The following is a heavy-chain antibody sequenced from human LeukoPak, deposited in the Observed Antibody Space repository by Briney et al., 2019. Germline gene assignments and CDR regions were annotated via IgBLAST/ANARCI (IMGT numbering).Heavy chain of an antibody. V-gene: IGHV4-59*01. D-gene: IGHD5-18*01. J-gene: IGHJ4*02. Sequence: SSETLSLTCTVSGGSISSYYWSWIRQPPGKGLEWIGYIYYSGTTNYNPSLQSRVTMSVDMSKNQFSLKLSSVTAADTAVYYCARSTGYSYGFGYFDYWGQGTLVSVSS. CDR3: ARSTGYSYGFGYFDY. CDR1: GGSISSYY. CDR2: IYYSGTT.